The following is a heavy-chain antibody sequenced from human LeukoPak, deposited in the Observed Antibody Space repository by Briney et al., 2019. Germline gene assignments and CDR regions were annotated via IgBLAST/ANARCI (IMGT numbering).Heavy chain of an antibody. CDR3: ARPTNWAVDS. J-gene: IGHJ4*02. CDR2: INGDGTST. CDR1: GFTFRKYW. Sequence: GGSLRLSCAASGFTFRKYWLHWVRQAPGKGLVWVSRINGDGTSTRYADSVKGRFTISRDNAKKTLYLQMNGLRVEDTAMYYCARPTNWAVDSWGQGTLVTVSS. D-gene: IGHD7-27*01. V-gene: IGHV3-74*01.